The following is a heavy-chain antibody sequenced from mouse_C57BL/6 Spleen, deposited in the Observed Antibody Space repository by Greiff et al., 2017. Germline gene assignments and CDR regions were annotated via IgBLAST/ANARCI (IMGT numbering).Heavy chain of an antibody. V-gene: IGHV1-69*01. CDR3: ARSTKGYYGNAAWFAY. CDR1: GYTFTSYW. Sequence: QVQLQQPGAELVMPGASVKLSCKASGYTFTSYWMHWVKQRPGQGLEWIGEIDPSDSYTNYNQKFTGKSTLTVDKSSSTAYMQLSSLTCEDSAVYYCARSTKGYYGNAAWFAYWGQGTLVTVSA. D-gene: IGHD2-1*01. CDR2: IDPSDSYT. J-gene: IGHJ3*01.